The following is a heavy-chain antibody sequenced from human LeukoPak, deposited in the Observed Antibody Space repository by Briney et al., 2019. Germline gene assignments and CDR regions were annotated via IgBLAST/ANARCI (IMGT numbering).Heavy chain of an antibody. CDR3: ARGGGSRNFDY. CDR1: GGSIRSSYYY. CDR2: IYDSGST. Sequence: SETLSLTCTVSGGSIRSSYYYWGWIRQPPGKGLEWIGSIYDSGSTYYNPSLKSRVTISVDTSKNQFSLKLSSVTAADTAVYYCARGGGSRNFDYWGQGTLVTVSS. D-gene: IGHD2-15*01. J-gene: IGHJ4*02. V-gene: IGHV4-39*07.